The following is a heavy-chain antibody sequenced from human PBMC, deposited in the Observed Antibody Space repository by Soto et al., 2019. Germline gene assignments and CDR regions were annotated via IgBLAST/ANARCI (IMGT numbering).Heavy chain of an antibody. J-gene: IGHJ5*02. CDR1: GYTFTSYG. CDR3: AGHQGGPRVRCSGGSCYYTNWFDP. D-gene: IGHD2-15*01. V-gene: IGHV1-18*01. CDR2: ISASNGNT. Sequence: QVQLVQSGAEVKKPGASVQGSCKASGYTFTSYGISWVRQAPGQGLAWMGWISASNGNTNYAQKLQGRVTMTTDTSTSTAYRELRSLRSEDTAVYYCAGHQGGPRVRCSGGSCYYTNWFDPWGQGTLVTVSS.